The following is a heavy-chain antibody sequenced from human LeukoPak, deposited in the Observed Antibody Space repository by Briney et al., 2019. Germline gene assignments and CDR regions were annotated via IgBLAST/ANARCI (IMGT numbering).Heavy chain of an antibody. D-gene: IGHD2-2*02. CDR2: IYPGDSHT. Sequence: PGESLKISCKGSGYSFPNYWTGWVRQMPGKGLEWMGIIYPGDSHTRYSPSFQDQVTISVDKSISTAYLQWSSLKASDTAMYYCARGPYAYTSSATLGSYNWFDPWGQGSLVTVSS. V-gene: IGHV5-51*01. J-gene: IGHJ5*02. CDR3: ARGPYAYTSSATLGSYNWFDP. CDR1: GYSFPNYW.